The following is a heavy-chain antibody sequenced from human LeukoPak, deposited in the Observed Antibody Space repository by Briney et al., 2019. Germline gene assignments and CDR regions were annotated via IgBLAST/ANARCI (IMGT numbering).Heavy chain of an antibody. CDR1: GFTFTSSA. CDR2: IVVGSGNT. V-gene: IGHV1-58*01. J-gene: IGHJ3*02. D-gene: IGHD2-2*01. Sequence: SVKVSCKASGFTFTSSAVQWVRQARGQRLEWIGWIVVGSGNTNYAQKFQERVTITRDMSTSTAYMELSSLRSEDTAVYYCAAERRVVPAAMSYAFDIWGQGTMVTVSS. CDR3: AAERRVVPAAMSYAFDI.